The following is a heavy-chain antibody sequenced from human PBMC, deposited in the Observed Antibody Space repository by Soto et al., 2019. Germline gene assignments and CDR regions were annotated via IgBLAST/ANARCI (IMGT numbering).Heavy chain of an antibody. V-gene: IGHV4-34*01. CDR2: INHSGST. CDR1: GGSFSGYY. D-gene: IGHD3-3*01. Sequence: SETLSLTCAVYGGSFSGYYWSWIRQPPGKGLEWIGEINHSGSTNYNPSLKSRVTISVDTSKNQFSLKLSSVTAADTAVYYCARGGARYYDSWSGYYYYGMDVWGQGTTVTVSS. J-gene: IGHJ6*02. CDR3: ARGGARYYDSWSGYYYYGMDV.